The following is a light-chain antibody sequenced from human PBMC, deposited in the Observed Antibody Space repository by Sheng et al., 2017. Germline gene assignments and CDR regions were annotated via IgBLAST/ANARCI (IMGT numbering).Light chain of an antibody. J-gene: IGLJ1*01. CDR3: QTWDSGTVV. CDR1: KLGDKY. Sequence: SYELSQPPSVSVSPGQTANITCSGDKLGDKYVHWYQQKPGQSPVLAIFQDSKRPSGLPERISGSNSGNTATLTISGTQAMDEADYYCQTWDSGTVVFGTGTKVTVL. V-gene: IGLV3-1*01. CDR2: QDS.